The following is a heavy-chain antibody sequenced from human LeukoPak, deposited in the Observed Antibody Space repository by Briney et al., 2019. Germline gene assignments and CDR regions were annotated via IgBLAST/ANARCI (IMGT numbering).Heavy chain of an antibody. J-gene: IGHJ4*02. V-gene: IGHV3-23*01. CDR3: AKDKGAVTGTFDY. Sequence: GGSLRLSCAASGFTFSTYAMSWVRQAPGKGLEWVSGLTGGGGGTSYADSVKGRFTISRDNSKNTLYLQMNRLRAEDTAVYYCAKDKGAVTGTFDYWGQGTLVTVSS. CDR2: LTGGGGGT. CDR1: GFTFSTYA. D-gene: IGHD1-14*01.